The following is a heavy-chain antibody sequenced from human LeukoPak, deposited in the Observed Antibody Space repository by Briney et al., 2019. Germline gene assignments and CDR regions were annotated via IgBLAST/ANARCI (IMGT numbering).Heavy chain of an antibody. CDR2: IYYSGTT. D-gene: IGHD6-13*01. CDR3: ARQDLAVSGIDY. Sequence: SETLSLTCTVSGGSTSSGSHYWGWIRQPPGKGLEWIGSIYYSGTTYYSPSLKSRVSISLDTSKDQFSLKLNSVTAADTAVYYCARQDLAVSGIDYWGQRTLVTVSS. J-gene: IGHJ4*02. CDR1: GGSTSSGSHY. V-gene: IGHV4-39*01.